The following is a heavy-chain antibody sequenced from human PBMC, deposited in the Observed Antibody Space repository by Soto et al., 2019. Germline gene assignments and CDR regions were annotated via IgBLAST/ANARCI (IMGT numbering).Heavy chain of an antibody. Sequence: QVQLQESGPGLVKPSETLSLTCSVSGGAISSDGYYWSWIRQHPGKGLEWIGNIYYRGSTYYNPSLESRVTISVDTSKKQFSLNLSSVTAADTAEYYCVRVTIFGVVIDAIDIWGQGTMVTVSS. CDR1: GGAISSDGYY. V-gene: IGHV4-31*03. CDR3: VRVTIFGVVIDAIDI. J-gene: IGHJ3*02. D-gene: IGHD3-3*01. CDR2: IYYRGST.